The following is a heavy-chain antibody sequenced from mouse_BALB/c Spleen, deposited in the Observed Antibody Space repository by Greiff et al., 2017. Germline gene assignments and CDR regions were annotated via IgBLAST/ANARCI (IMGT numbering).Heavy chain of an antibody. D-gene: IGHD1-1*01. Sequence: EVKLQESGPGLVKPSQSLSLTCTVTGYSITSDYAWNWIRQFPGNKLEWMGYISYSGSTSYNPSLKSRISITRDTSKNQFFLQLNSVTTEDTATYYCARILRSQRGYFDVWGAGTTVTVSS. J-gene: IGHJ1*01. CDR1: GYSITSDYA. V-gene: IGHV3-2*02. CDR3: ARILRSQRGYFDV. CDR2: ISYSGST.